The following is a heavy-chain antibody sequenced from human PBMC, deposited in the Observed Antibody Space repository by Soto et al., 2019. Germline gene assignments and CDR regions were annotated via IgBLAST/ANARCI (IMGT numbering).Heavy chain of an antibody. CDR1: GYSFTNHC. J-gene: IGHJ6*02. Sequence: GASLKISCNGSGYSFTNHCIGWVLQMPGKGLEWIGITYPGDSDTKYSPSFRGQVTISADRSISTAYLQWSSLKASDTAMYYCAAQTYDSSGYYDYYGLDVWGQGTTVTVS. V-gene: IGHV5-51*01. CDR2: TYPGDSDT. CDR3: AAQTYDSSGYYDYYGLDV. D-gene: IGHD3-22*01.